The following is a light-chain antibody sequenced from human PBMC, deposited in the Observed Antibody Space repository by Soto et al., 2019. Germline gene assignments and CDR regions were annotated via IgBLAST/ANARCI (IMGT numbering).Light chain of an antibody. J-gene: IGLJ2*01. V-gene: IGLV2-8*01. CDR2: EVS. CDR3: SSYAGSNNFVV. CDR1: SSDVGGYNY. Sequence: QSALTQPPSASGSPGQSVTISCTGTSSDVGGYNYVSWYQQHSGKAPNLMIYEVSKRPAGVPDRFSGSKSGNTASLTVSGRQAEDEADYYCSSYAGSNNFVVFGGGTKLTVL.